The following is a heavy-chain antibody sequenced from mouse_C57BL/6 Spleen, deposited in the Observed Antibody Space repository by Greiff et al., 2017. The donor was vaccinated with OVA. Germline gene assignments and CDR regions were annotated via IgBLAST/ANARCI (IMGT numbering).Heavy chain of an antibody. CDR3: ARDSNYD. CDR2: INPNNGGT. D-gene: IGHD2-5*01. CDR1: GYTFTDYY. V-gene: IGHV1-26*01. Sequence: EVQLQQSGPELVKPGASVKISCKASGYTFTDYYMNWVKQSHGKSLEWIGDINPNNGGTSYNQKFKGKATLTVDKSSSTAYMELRSLTSEDSAVYYCARDSNYDWGQGTTLTVSS. J-gene: IGHJ2*01.